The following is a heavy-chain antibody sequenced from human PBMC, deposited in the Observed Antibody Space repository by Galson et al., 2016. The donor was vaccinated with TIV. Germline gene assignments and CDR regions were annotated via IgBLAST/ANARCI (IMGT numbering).Heavy chain of an antibody. Sequence: SVKVSCKASGYTLTRYYIHWLRQAPGQGLEWMGIINPSDGGTTYAPKFQGRVTTTRDTSTATAYMALSGLKSEDTAIYYCARRFYFDYWGQGTLVTVSS. CDR2: INPSDGGT. V-gene: IGHV1-46*01. CDR1: GYTLTRYY. CDR3: ARRFYFDY. J-gene: IGHJ4*02.